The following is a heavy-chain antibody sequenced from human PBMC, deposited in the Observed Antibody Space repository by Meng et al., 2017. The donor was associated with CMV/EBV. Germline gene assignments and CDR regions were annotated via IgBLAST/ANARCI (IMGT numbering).Heavy chain of an antibody. CDR3: ARDLLGYCSSTSCPPY. V-gene: IGHV3-21*01. J-gene: IGHJ4*02. CDR2: ISSSSSYI. D-gene: IGHD2-2*01. Sequence: GDSLKISCAASGFTFSSYSMNWVRQAPGKGLEWVSSISSSSSYIYYADSVKGRFTISRDNAKNSLYLQMNSLRAEDTAVYYCARDLLGYCSSTSCPPYWGQGTLVTVSS. CDR1: GFTFSSYS.